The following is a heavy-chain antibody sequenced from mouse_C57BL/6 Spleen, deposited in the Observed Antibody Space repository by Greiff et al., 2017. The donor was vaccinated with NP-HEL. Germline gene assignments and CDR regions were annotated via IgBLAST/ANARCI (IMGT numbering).Heavy chain of an antibody. J-gene: IGHJ4*01. CDR2: ISGGGGNT. CDR3: ARLAYYSNAMDY. V-gene: IGHV5-9*01. Sequence: EVKLMESGGGLVKPGGSLKLSCAASGFTFSSYTMSWVRQTPGKRLEWVATISGGGGNTYYTDSVKGRFTISRDNAKNTLYLQMSSLRSEDTGLYYCARLAYYSNAMDYWGQGTSVTVSS. CDR1: GFTFSSYT. D-gene: IGHD2-5*01.